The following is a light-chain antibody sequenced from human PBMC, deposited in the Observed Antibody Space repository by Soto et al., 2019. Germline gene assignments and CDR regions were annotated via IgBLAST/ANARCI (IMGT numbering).Light chain of an antibody. Sequence: ENVMTQSPATLSVSPGERATLSCRASQSVRGNLAWYQQKAGQAPRLLIYGASTRATGIPARFSGSGSGTEFTLTISSLQSEDVAVYYCQQYNSWPLTFGGGTKVDIK. CDR1: QSVRGN. CDR3: QQYNSWPLT. CDR2: GAS. V-gene: IGKV3-15*01. J-gene: IGKJ4*01.